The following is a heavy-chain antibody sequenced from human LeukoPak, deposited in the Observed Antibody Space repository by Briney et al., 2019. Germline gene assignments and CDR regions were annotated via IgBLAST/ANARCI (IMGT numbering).Heavy chain of an antibody. CDR3: ARDTGNRGFDY. V-gene: IGHV3-48*04. Sequence: GGSLRLSCAASGFTFSSYAMSWVRQAPGKGLEWVSYISSSGSTIYYADSVKGRFTISRDNAKNSLYLQMNSLRAEDTAAYYCARDTGNRGFDYWGQGTLVTVSS. CDR2: ISSSGSTI. CDR1: GFTFSSYA. D-gene: IGHD2-8*02. J-gene: IGHJ4*02.